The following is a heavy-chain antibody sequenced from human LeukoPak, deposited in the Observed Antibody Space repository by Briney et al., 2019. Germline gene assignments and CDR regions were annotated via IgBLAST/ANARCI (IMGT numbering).Heavy chain of an antibody. CDR1: GGSVSSSSYD. J-gene: IGHJ5*02. CDR2: IYYSGRT. Sequence: PSETLSLTCTVSGGSVSSSSYDWGWVRQPPGKGLEWIGKIYYSGRTYYSPSLRGRVFISIDTSKNQFSLKMTSVTAADRAVYYCARRRHDVTAVFGATGGFDPWGQGILVTVSS. CDR3: ARRRHDVTAVFGATGGFDP. V-gene: IGHV4-39*01. D-gene: IGHD4/OR15-4a*01.